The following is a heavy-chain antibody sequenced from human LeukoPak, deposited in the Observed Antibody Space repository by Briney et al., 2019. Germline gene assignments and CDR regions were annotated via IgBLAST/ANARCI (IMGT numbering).Heavy chain of an antibody. CDR1: GYTFTSYD. Sequence: ASVKVSCKASGYTFTSYDINWVRQATGQGLEWMGWINPNSGGTNYAQKFQGRVTMTRDTSISTAYMELSRLRSDDTAVYYCARTYCTNGVCFNWFDPWGQGTLVTVSS. V-gene: IGHV1-2*02. D-gene: IGHD2-8*01. J-gene: IGHJ5*02. CDR2: INPNSGGT. CDR3: ARTYCTNGVCFNWFDP.